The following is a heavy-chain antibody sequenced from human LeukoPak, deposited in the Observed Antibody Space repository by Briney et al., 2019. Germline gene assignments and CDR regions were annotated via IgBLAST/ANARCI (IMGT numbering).Heavy chain of an antibody. Sequence: SETLSLTCTVSGGSISSSSYYWGWIRQPRGKGLEWIVSIYYSGSTYYNPSLKSRVTISVDTSKNQFSLKLSSVTAADTAVYYCARGLPYYDFWSGYYSDWFDPWGQGTLVTVSS. CDR2: IYYSGST. CDR1: GGSISSSSYY. CDR3: ARGLPYYDFWSGYYSDWFDP. J-gene: IGHJ5*02. D-gene: IGHD3-3*01. V-gene: IGHV4-39*01.